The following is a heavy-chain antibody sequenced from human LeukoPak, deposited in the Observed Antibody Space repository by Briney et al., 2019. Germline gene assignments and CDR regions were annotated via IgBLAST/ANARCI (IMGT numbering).Heavy chain of an antibody. V-gene: IGHV3-48*03. J-gene: IGHJ5*02. CDR1: GFTFSSYE. Sequence: PGGSLRLSCAASGFTFSSYEMNWVRQAPGKGLEWVSYISSSGSTIYYADSVKGRFTISRDNAKNTLYLQMNSLRAEDTAVYYCAKDPRSGLVAVTAAWGQGTLVTVSS. CDR3: AKDPRSGLVAVTAA. CDR2: ISSSGSTI. D-gene: IGHD2-21*02.